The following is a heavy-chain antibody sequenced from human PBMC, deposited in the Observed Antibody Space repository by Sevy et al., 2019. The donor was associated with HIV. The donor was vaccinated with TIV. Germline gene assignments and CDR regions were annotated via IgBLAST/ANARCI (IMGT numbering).Heavy chain of an antibody. CDR3: ARGDSSIAARRYYYGMDV. J-gene: IGHJ6*02. CDR1: GFTFSTYS. Sequence: GGSLRLSCAASGFTFSTYSMNWVRQAPGKGLEWVSYISSSTTTIYYADSVKGRFTISRDNAKNSLYLQMNSLRDEDTAVYYCARGDSSIAARRYYYGMDVWGQRTTVTVSS. CDR2: ISSSTTTI. V-gene: IGHV3-48*02. D-gene: IGHD6-6*01.